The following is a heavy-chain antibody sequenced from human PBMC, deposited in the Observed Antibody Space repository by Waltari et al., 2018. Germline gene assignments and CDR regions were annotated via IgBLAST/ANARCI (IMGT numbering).Heavy chain of an antibody. D-gene: IGHD3-22*01. CDR3: TRDFAHDYESSDYGPPFCDH. CDR2: INADGREK. J-gene: IGHJ4*01. CDR1: GFDFSRYS. V-gene: IGHV3-7*04. Sequence: EVQLVESGGDLVQPGGSLRLSCAGSGFDFSRYSMSWVRQAPGKGVEGVTNINADGREKDEADSVKGRITISRDNAKQALFLQVNSLSAEDTALYYCTRDFAHDYESSDYGPPFCDHWGQGTLVTVSS.